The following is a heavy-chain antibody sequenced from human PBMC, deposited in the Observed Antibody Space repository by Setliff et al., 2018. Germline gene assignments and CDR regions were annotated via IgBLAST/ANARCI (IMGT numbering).Heavy chain of an antibody. V-gene: IGHV1-18*01. Sequence: GASVKVSCKASGFTFKTYSFSWIRQAPGQGLEWMGWISPYYGSTDYAQKFQGRVTMTTDTSTSTAYMELTRLTTDDTALYYCVRGQGPRTVVAIPFDHWGQGTLVTVSS. D-gene: IGHD3-22*01. J-gene: IGHJ4*02. CDR3: VRGQGPRTVVAIPFDH. CDR1: GFTFKTYS. CDR2: ISPYYGST.